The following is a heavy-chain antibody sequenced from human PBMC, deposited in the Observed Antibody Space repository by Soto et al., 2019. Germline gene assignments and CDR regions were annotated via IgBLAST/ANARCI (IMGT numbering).Heavy chain of an antibody. CDR3: ARTGGGMAARPLEY. V-gene: IGHV1-18*04. D-gene: IGHD6-6*01. Sequence: QVQLVQSGGEVKKPGASVEVSCRTSGYMFTTYGMSWVRQAPGQGLEWMAWISAYNGNKKYALKFQGRVTMTTDTSTSTVSMELRNLTSDDTGTYFCARTGGGMAARPLEYWGQGTLVTVSS. CDR2: ISAYNGNK. J-gene: IGHJ4*02. CDR1: GYMFTTYG.